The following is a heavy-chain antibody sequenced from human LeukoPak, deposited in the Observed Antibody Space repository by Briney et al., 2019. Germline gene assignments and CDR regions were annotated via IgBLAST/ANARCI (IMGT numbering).Heavy chain of an antibody. D-gene: IGHD1-26*01. CDR3: ARDLHWGASDY. V-gene: IGHV3-7*01. Sequence: GGSLRLSCAASGFTFSSYWMSWVRQAPGKGLEWVANIKQVGSEKYYVDSVKGRFTISRDNAKNTLYLQMNSLGVEDTAVYYCARDLHWGASDYWGQGTLVTVSS. CDR2: IKQVGSEK. CDR1: GFTFSSYW. J-gene: IGHJ4*02.